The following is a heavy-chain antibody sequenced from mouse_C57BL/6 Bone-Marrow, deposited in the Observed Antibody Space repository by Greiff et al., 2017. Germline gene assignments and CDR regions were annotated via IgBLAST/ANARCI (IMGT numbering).Heavy chain of an antibody. CDR1: GYTFTSYW. Sequence: VQLQQPGAELVMPGASVKLSCKASGYTFTSYWMHWVKQRPGQGLEWIGELDPSDSYTNYNQKFKGKSTLTVDKSSSTAYMQLSSLPSEDSAVYYCAREGGDSSGYPAWFAYWGQGTLVTVSA. V-gene: IGHV1-69*01. CDR3: AREGGDSSGYPAWFAY. CDR2: LDPSDSYT. J-gene: IGHJ3*01. D-gene: IGHD3-2*02.